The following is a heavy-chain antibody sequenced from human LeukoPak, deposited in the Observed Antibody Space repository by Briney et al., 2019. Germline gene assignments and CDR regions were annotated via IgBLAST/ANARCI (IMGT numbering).Heavy chain of an antibody. CDR2: IYYTGST. CDR3: ARLRPSIGAAGTFDY. CDR1: GGSIRSYD. D-gene: IGHD6-13*01. Sequence: SATLAITCSVSGGSIRSYDWICIRQPPGKGLEWIGYIYYTGSTKYNASLKSRVTISVDTSKNQFSLKVSSVTAADTAVYYCARLRPSIGAAGTFDYWGQGTLVTVSS. V-gene: IGHV4-59*08. J-gene: IGHJ4*02.